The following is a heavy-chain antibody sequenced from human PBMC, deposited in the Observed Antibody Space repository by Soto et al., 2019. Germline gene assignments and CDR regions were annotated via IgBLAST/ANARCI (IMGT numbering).Heavy chain of an antibody. CDR2: IYWDDAK. J-gene: IGHJ4*02. CDR1: GFSLSTSRVG. D-gene: IGHD1-26*01. CDR3: ALASCGRSLY. Sequence: QITLKESGPTLVKPTQTLTLTCTFSGFSLSTSRVGVGWIRQPPGKALEWLAVIYWDDAKTYRPSLKSRLTITKDTSKNQVALTMTIMDPVYTATYYCALASCGRSLYWGQGTLVTVSS. V-gene: IGHV2-5*02.